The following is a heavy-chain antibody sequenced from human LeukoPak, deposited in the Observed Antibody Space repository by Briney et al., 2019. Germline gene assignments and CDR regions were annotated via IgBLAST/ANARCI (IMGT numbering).Heavy chain of an antibody. J-gene: IGHJ3*02. V-gene: IGHV1-69*05. CDR3: ARGCFGYYDSSGENAFDI. CDR2: IIPIFGTA. Sequence: SSVKVSCKASGGTFSSYAISWVRQAPGQGLEWMGGIIPIFGTANYAQKFQGRVTITTDESTSTAYMELSSLRSEDTAVYYCARGCFGYYDSSGENAFDIWGQGTVVTVSS. CDR1: GGTFSSYA. D-gene: IGHD3-22*01.